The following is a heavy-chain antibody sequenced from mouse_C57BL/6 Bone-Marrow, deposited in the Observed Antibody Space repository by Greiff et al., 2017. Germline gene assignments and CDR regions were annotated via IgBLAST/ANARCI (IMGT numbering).Heavy chain of an antibody. CDR2: IDPEDGAT. Sequence: EVKLMQSGAELVRPGASVKLSCTASGFNFKDYYMHWVKQRPEQGLEWIGRIDPEDGATEYAPKFQGKATMTADTSSNTAYLQLISLTSEATAVYYCTALSTTDAMDYWGRGTAVTVSS. J-gene: IGHJ4*01. V-gene: IGHV14-1*01. D-gene: IGHD1-1*01. CDR3: TALSTTDAMDY. CDR1: GFNFKDYY.